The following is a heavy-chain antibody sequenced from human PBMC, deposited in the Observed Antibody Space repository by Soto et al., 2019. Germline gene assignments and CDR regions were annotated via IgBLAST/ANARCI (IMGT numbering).Heavy chain of an antibody. CDR2: IIPIFGTA. J-gene: IGHJ5*02. V-gene: IGHV1-69*12. Sequence: QVQLVQSGAEVKKPGSSVKVSCKASGGTFSSYAISWVRQAPGQGLEWMGGIIPIFGTANYAQKFQGRATITADESTSTAYMELSSLRSEDTAVYYCARSEVYYDFWSGEGGWFDPWGQGTLVTVSS. CDR1: GGTFSSYA. D-gene: IGHD3-3*01. CDR3: ARSEVYYDFWSGEGGWFDP.